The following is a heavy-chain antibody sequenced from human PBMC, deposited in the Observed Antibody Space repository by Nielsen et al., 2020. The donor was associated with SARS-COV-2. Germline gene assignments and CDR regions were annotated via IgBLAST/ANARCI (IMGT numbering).Heavy chain of an antibody. CDR1: GYVFTSYW. CDR3: ARAPSDYYGMDV. D-gene: IGHD3-3*01. Sequence: VKVSCKASGYVFTSYWIHWVRQAPGQGLEWMGIIDPSGGSTRYAQRLQGRVAITRDTSTRTVYIDLTSLRSEDMAVYYCARAPSDYYGMDVWGQGTTVAVSS. V-gene: IGHV1-46*04. J-gene: IGHJ6*02. CDR2: IDPSGGST.